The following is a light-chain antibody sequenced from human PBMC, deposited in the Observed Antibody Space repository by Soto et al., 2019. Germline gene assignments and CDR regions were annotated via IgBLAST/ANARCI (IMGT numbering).Light chain of an antibody. J-gene: IGKJ3*01. CDR3: QQRSNWL. V-gene: IGKV3-11*01. CDR2: DAS. Sequence: ENVLTQSPATRSLSPGERASVSCRASQSVSNYVAWYQQKPGQAPRLLIYDASNRATGIPARFSGSGSGTDFTLTISSLEPEDFAVYYCQQRSNWLFGPGTKVDIK. CDR1: QSVSNY.